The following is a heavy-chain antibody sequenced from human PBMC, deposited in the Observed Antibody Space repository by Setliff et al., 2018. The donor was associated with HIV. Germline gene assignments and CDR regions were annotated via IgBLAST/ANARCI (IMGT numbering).Heavy chain of an antibody. V-gene: IGHV1-8*01. CDR2: MNPNSGNT. CDR3: AAASNRRVRGVNLHYYYYMDV. CDR1: GYTFSSND. Sequence: ASVKVSCKASGYTFSSNDINWVRQATGQGLEWMGWMNPNSGNTGYAQKFQERVTITRDLSTSTAYMELSSLRSEDTAVYYCAAASNRRVRGVNLHYYYYMDVWGKGTTVTVSS. J-gene: IGHJ6*03. D-gene: IGHD3-10*01.